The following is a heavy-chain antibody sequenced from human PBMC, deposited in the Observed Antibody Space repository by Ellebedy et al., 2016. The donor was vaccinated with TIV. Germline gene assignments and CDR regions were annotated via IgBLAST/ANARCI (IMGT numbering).Heavy chain of an antibody. J-gene: IGHJ6*02. Sequence: LYYSVSAYYNPSLKSRVTISVDRSKNQFSLNVTSVTAADTAVYYCARGGAAGSSDYYYGMDVWGQGTTVTVSS. CDR3: ARGGAAGSSDYYYGMDV. D-gene: IGHD6-13*01. V-gene: IGHV4-39*01. CDR2: LYYSVSA.